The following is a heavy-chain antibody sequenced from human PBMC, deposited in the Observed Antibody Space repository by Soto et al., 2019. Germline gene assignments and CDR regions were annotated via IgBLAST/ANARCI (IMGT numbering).Heavy chain of an antibody. D-gene: IGHD3-22*01. CDR3: ARTDSSGTIDP. Sequence: ASVKVSCKASGYTFTGYYMHWVRQAPGQGLEWMGWINPNSGGTNCAQKFQGRVTMTRDTSISTAYMELSRLRSDDTAVYYCARTDSSGTIDPWGQGTLVTVSS. CDR1: GYTFTGYY. J-gene: IGHJ5*02. CDR2: INPNSGGT. V-gene: IGHV1-2*02.